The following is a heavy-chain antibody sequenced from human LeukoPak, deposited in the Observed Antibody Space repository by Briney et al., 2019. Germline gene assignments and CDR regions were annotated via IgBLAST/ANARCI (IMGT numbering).Heavy chain of an antibody. Sequence: PGGSLRLSCAASGFTFSSYAMSWVRQAPGKGLEWVSAISGSGGSTYYADSVKGRFTISRDNSKNTLYLQMNSLRAEDTAVYYCARERVVVSTLSGMDVWGQGTTVTVSS. J-gene: IGHJ6*02. D-gene: IGHD2-15*01. CDR2: ISGSGGST. CDR3: ARERVVVSTLSGMDV. CDR1: GFTFSSYA. V-gene: IGHV3-23*01.